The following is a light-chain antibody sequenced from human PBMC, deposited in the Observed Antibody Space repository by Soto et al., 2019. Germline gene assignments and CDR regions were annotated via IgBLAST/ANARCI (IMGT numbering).Light chain of an antibody. J-gene: IGLJ3*02. CDR1: SSNIGAGYD. CDR3: QSYDSSLSGSV. V-gene: IGLV1-40*01. Sequence: HSVLTQPPSVSGAPGQRVTISCTGSSSNIGAGYDVHWYQQLPGTAPKLLIYGNSNRPSGVPDRFSDSKSGTSASLAITGLQAEDEADYYCQSYDSSLSGSVFGGGTKVTVL. CDR2: GNS.